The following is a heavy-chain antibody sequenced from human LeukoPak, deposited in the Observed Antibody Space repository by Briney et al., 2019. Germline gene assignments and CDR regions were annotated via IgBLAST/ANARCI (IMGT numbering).Heavy chain of an antibody. CDR2: TYYRSKWYN. Sequence: SQTLSLTCAISGDSVSSNSAAWNWIRQSPSRGLEWLGRTYYRSKWYNDYAVSVKSRITINPDTSKNQFSLQLNSVTPEDTAVYYCARQGITMVRGVRREFDYWGQGTLVTVSS. CDR3: ARQGITMVRGVRREFDY. D-gene: IGHD3-10*01. J-gene: IGHJ4*02. V-gene: IGHV6-1*01. CDR1: GDSVSSNSAA.